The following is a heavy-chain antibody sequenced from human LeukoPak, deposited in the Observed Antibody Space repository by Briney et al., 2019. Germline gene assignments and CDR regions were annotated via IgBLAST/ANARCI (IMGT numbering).Heavy chain of an antibody. Sequence: GRSLRLSCAASGFTFSSYGMHWGRQAPGKGLEWVAVIWYDGSNKYYADSVKGRFTISRDNSKNTLYLHMNSLRAEDTAVYYCARGKYTSGWYYFDYWGQGTLVTVSS. CDR3: ARGKYTSGWYYFDY. V-gene: IGHV3-33*01. CDR2: IWYDGSNK. CDR1: GFTFSSYG. D-gene: IGHD6-19*01. J-gene: IGHJ4*02.